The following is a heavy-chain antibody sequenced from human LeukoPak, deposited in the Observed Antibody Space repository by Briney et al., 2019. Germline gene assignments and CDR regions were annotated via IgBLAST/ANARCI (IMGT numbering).Heavy chain of an antibody. CDR1: GGTFSTSW. Sequence: PGGSLRLSCAASGGTFSTSWMHWFRQVPGKGLVWVSRINPDGTATNYADSVKGRFTISRDNDKNTLYLEMNSLRAEDTAVYYCARGVTGSYGFYFDPWGQGTLVTVSS. J-gene: IGHJ5*02. D-gene: IGHD3-9*01. CDR2: INPDGTAT. CDR3: ARGVTGSYGFYFDP. V-gene: IGHV3-74*01.